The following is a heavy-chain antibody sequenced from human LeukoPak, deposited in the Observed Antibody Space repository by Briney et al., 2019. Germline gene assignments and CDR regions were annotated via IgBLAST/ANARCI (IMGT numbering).Heavy chain of an antibody. CDR1: GFTFSSYE. CDR3: ARERTTIVSGTTIGAY. CDR2: ITGSGDTI. J-gene: IGHJ4*02. V-gene: IGHV3-48*03. Sequence: GGSLRLSCSASGFTFSSYEMNWVRQAPGKGLEWISYITGSGDTIYYADSVKGRFTISRDNAENSLFLQMNSLTADGTALYYCARERTTIVSGTTIGAYWGQGTLVTVSS. D-gene: IGHD2/OR15-2a*01.